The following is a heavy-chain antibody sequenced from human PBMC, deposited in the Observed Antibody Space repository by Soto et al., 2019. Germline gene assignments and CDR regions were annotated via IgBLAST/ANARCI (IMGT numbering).Heavy chain of an antibody. CDR2: IYYSGST. V-gene: IGHV4-59*01. D-gene: IGHD2-21*02. CDR3: VRVRGYCGGDCYEPHFDY. Sequence: SETLSLTCTVSGGSISSYYWSWIRQPPGKGLEWIGYIYYSGSTNYNPSLKSRVTISVDTSKNQFSLKLSSVTAADTAVYYCVRVRGYCGGDCYEPHFDYWGQGTLVTVSS. CDR1: GGSISSYY. J-gene: IGHJ4*02.